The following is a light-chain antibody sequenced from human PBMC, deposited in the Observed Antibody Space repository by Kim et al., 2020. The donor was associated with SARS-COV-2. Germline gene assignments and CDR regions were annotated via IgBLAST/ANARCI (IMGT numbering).Light chain of an antibody. V-gene: IGKV3-15*01. Sequence: ETVMTQSPATLSVSPGERATLSCRASKSVGSKLAWYQHKPGQAPRLLISGSSTRATGIPARFSGSGSGTEFTLTISSLQSEDFAVYYWQQYSNWPPLTFGGGTKVDIK. J-gene: IGKJ4*01. CDR2: GSS. CDR3: QQYSNWPPLT. CDR1: KSVGSK.